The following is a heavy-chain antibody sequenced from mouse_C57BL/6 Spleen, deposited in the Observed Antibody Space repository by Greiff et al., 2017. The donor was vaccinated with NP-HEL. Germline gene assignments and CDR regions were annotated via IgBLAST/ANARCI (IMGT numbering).Heavy chain of an antibody. D-gene: IGHD1-1*01. CDR1: GYAFSSSW. V-gene: IGHV1-82*01. J-gene: IGHJ2*01. CDR3: AKGIYYYGSSYFDY. CDR2: IYPGDGDT. Sequence: QVQLKQSGPELVKPGASVKISCKASGYAFSSSWMNWVKQRPGKGLEWIGRIYPGDGDTNYNGKFKGKATLTADKSSSPAYMQLSSLTSEDSAVYFCAKGIYYYGSSYFDYWGQGTTLTVSS.